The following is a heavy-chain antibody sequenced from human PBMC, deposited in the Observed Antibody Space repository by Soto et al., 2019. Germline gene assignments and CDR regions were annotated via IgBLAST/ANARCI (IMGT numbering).Heavy chain of an antibody. CDR2: ISGSGGST. J-gene: IGHJ4*02. CDR3: AKETSPGYSSGWYVYYFDY. D-gene: IGHD6-19*01. CDR1: GFTFSSYA. Sequence: PGGSLRLSCAASGFTFSSYAMSWVRQAPGKGLEWVSAISGSGGSTYYADSVKGRFTISRDNSKNTLYLQMNSLRAEDTAVYYCAKETSPGYSSGWYVYYFDYWGQGTLVTVSS. V-gene: IGHV3-23*01.